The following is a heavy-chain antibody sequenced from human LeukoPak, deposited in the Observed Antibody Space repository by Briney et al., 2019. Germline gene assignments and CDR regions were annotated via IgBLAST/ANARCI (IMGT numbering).Heavy chain of an antibody. CDR3: AKDPYSGSYFDY. CDR2: ISGSGGST. CDR1: GFTFGSYA. Sequence: GGSLRLSCAASGFTFGSYAMSWVRQAPGKGLEWVSAISGSGGSTYYADSVKGRFTISRDNSKNTLYLQMNSLRAEDTAVYYCAKDPYSGSYFDYWGQGTLVTVSS. V-gene: IGHV3-23*01. J-gene: IGHJ4*02. D-gene: IGHD1-26*01.